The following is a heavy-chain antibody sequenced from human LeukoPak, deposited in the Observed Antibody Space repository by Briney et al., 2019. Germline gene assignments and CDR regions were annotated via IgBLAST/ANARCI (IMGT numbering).Heavy chain of an antibody. CDR1: GFTFTNYS. D-gene: IGHD6-19*01. CDR3: ARVSVAGSVIDAFDM. Sequence: GGSLRLPCAATGFTFTNYSIHWVRQAPGKGLEWVSCISGSSVYRYYADSVKGRFTISRDNAKNSLYLQMNSLRAEDTAVYYCARVSVAGSVIDAFDMWGQGTMVTVSS. V-gene: IGHV3-21*01. J-gene: IGHJ3*02. CDR2: ISGSSVYR.